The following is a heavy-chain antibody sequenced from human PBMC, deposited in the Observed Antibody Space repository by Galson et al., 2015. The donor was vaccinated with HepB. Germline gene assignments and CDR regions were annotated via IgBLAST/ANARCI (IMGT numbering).Heavy chain of an antibody. V-gene: IGHV4-61*08. D-gene: IGHD7-27*01. CDR3: TRVTGERTD. Sequence: TVSGLSISSGGYYWSWIRQLPGTGLEGSGYINYSGSTKYNPSLKSRVTISVDTSKNQFSLKLSSVTAADTAVDYCTRVTGERTDWGQGNLVTVYS. CDR2: INYSGST. J-gene: IGHJ4*02. CDR1: GLSISSGGYY.